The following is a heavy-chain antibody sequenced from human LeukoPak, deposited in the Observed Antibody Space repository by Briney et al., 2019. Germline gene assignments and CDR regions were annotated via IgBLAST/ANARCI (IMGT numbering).Heavy chain of an antibody. CDR2: IKQDGSEK. CDR3: ARDSSAVYSNYYYYYGMDV. J-gene: IGHJ6*02. D-gene: IGHD4-11*01. Sequence: PGGSLRLSCAASGFTFSSYSMSWVRQAPGKGLEWVANIKQDGSEKYYVDSVKGRFTISRDNAKNSLYLQMNGLRAEDTAVYYCARDSSAVYSNYYYYYGMDVWGQGTTVTVSS. V-gene: IGHV3-7*01. CDR1: GFTFSSYS.